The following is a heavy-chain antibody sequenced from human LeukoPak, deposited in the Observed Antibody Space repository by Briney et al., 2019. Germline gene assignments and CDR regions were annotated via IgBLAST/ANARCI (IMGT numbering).Heavy chain of an antibody. D-gene: IGHD7-27*01. Sequence: GGSLRLSCAASGFTFSDHHMDWVRQAPGEGLEWVARIRNKANRYTTEYAASVKGRFTISRDDSENSLYLQMDSLKTEDTAVYYCARSPLGIAPFYYWGQGTLVTVSS. V-gene: IGHV3-72*01. CDR1: GFTFSDHH. CDR3: ARSPLGIAPFYY. J-gene: IGHJ4*02. CDR2: IRNKANRYTT.